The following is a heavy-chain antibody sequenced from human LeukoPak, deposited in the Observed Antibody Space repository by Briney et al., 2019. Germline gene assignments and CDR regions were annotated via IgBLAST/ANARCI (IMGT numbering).Heavy chain of an antibody. J-gene: IGHJ4*02. V-gene: IGHV4-34*01. D-gene: IGHD3-3*01. CDR1: GESFSGYY. Sequence: SETLSLTCAVYGESFSGYYWSRIRQPPGKGLEWIGEINHSGSTNYNPSLKSRVTISVDTSKNQFSLKLSSVTAADTAVYYCARGAAYYDFWSGYLDRPMDYFDYWGQGTLVTVSS. CDR2: INHSGST. CDR3: ARGAAYYDFWSGYLDRPMDYFDY.